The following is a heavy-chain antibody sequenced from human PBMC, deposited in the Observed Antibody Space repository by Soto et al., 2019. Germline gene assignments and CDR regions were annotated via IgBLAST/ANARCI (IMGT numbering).Heavy chain of an antibody. CDR3: ARNVVVVADLLFDY. D-gene: IGHD2-15*01. V-gene: IGHV4-39*01. Sequence: QLQLQESGPGLVKPSETLSLTCTVSGGSITSSSYYWGWIRQPPGKGLAWIGSIYYSGRTYYNPSLKSRVTISVDTSKNQFSLKLSSVTAADTAVYYCARNVVVVADLLFDYWGQGTLVTVSS. CDR1: GGSITSSSYY. CDR2: IYYSGRT. J-gene: IGHJ4*02.